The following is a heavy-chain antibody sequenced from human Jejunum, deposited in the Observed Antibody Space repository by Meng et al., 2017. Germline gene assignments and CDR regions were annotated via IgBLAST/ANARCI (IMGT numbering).Heavy chain of an antibody. J-gene: IGHJ4*02. D-gene: IGHD3-10*01. V-gene: IGHV3-21*01. CDR1: GCTFRSYS. CDR2: ISSSSSYI. CDR3: ARDHKYYYGSGSYYPTGY. Sequence: EVQLVESGGGLVKPGGSLRLSCAASGCTFRSYSMNWVRQAPGKGLEWVSSISSSSSYIYYADSVKGRFTISRDNAKNSLYLQMNSLRAEDAAVYYCARDHKYYYGSGSYYPTGYWGQGTLVTVSS.